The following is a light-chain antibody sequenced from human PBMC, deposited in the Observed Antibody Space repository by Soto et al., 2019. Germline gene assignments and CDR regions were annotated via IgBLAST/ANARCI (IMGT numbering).Light chain of an antibody. CDR1: QSVSSY. Sequence: EIVLTQSPATLSLSPGERANLSCRASQSVSSYLAWYQQKPGQAPRLLIYDASNRATGIPARFSGSGSGTDFTLTISSLQSDDSAVYFCQQYNNWPFSFGQGTRLEIK. CDR2: DAS. CDR3: QQYNNWPFS. V-gene: IGKV3-11*01. J-gene: IGKJ5*01.